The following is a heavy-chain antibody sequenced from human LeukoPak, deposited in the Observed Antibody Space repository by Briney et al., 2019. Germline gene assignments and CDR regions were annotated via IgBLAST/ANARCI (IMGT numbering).Heavy chain of an antibody. CDR1: GGSISSYY. J-gene: IGHJ3*02. CDR2: IYTSGST. D-gene: IGHD6-19*01. CDR3: ARDTVVAGTYAFDI. V-gene: IGHV4-4*07. Sequence: SETLSLTCTVSGGSISSYYWSWIRQPAGKGLEWIGRIYTSGSTNYNPSLKSRVTMSVDTSKNQFSLKLSSVTAADTAVYCCARDTVVAGTYAFDIWGQGTMVTVSS.